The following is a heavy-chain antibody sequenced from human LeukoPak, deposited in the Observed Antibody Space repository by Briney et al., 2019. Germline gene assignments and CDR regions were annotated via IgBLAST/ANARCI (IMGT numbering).Heavy chain of an antibody. D-gene: IGHD3-3*01. CDR3: ARDASYDFWSGSYNWFDP. CDR1: GFTFSSYA. CDR2: ISGSGGST. V-gene: IGHV3-23*01. Sequence: GGSLRLSCAASGFTFSSYAMSWVRQAPGKGLEWVSAISGSGGSTYYADSVKGRFTISRDNAKNSLYLQMNSLRAEDTAVYYCARDASYDFWSGSYNWFDPWGQGTLVTVSS. J-gene: IGHJ5*02.